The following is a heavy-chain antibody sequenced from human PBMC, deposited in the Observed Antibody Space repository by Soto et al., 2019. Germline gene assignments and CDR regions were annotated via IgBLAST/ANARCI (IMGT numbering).Heavy chain of an antibody. V-gene: IGHV5-10-1*01. CDR1: GYSFTSYW. J-gene: IGHJ6*02. Sequence: XDSLKISSKGSGYSFTSYWISWVRQMPGKGLEWMGRIDPSDSYTNYSPSSQGHVTISADKSISTAYLQWRSLKASDTAMYYCARHGAARSYYSYGMDVWGQGTTGTVSS. D-gene: IGHD6-6*01. CDR3: ARHGAARSYYSYGMDV. CDR2: IDPSDSYT.